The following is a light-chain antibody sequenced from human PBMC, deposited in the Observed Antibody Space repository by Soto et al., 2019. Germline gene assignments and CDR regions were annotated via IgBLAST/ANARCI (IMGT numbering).Light chain of an antibody. Sequence: ENVLTQFPGTLSLSPGDRATLSFRSSQSLSSDSLAWYQQKPGQAPRLLIYGASSRANGIPDRFSGSGSGTDFTLTISRLEPEDFAVYYCHQYGSSPLTFGGGTKVDI. CDR2: GAS. V-gene: IGKV3-20*01. J-gene: IGKJ4*01. CDR3: HQYGSSPLT. CDR1: QSLSSDS.